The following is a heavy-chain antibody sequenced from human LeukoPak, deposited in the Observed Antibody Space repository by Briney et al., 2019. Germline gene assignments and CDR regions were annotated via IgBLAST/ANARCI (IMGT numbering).Heavy chain of an antibody. Sequence: TGGSLRLSCAASGFTFSYYNMNWVRQAPGKGLEWVSSIKSTGTYIYYADSVKGRFTISRDNAKNSLYLQMDSLRAEDTAVYYCARGGDYNNDCWGQGTLVTVSS. D-gene: IGHD1-14*01. CDR2: IKSTGTYI. CDR1: GFTFSYYN. V-gene: IGHV3-21*01. CDR3: ARGGDYNNDC. J-gene: IGHJ4*02.